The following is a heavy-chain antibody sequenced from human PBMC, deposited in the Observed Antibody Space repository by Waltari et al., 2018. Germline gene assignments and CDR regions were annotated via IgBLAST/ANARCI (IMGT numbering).Heavy chain of an antibody. CDR1: GYTFTSYA. CDR3: ARGNRYYDFWSGSLRQYYYYYGMDV. Sequence: QVQLVQSGSELKKPGASVKVSCKASGYTFTSYAMNWVRQAPGQGLDGKGWTNTNTGNPTYAQGFTGRFVFSLDTSVSTAYLQISSLKAEDTAVYYCARGNRYYDFWSGSLRQYYYYYGMDVWGQGTTVTVSS. CDR2: TNTNTGNP. V-gene: IGHV7-4-1*02. J-gene: IGHJ6*02. D-gene: IGHD3-3*01.